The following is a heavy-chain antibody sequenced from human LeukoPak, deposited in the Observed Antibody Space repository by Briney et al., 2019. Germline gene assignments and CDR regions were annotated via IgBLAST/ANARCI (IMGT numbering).Heavy chain of an antibody. D-gene: IGHD3-10*01. CDR3: AKDPLGILSGSSYFDY. J-gene: IGHJ4*02. CDR1: GFTFNSYT. CDR2: ISTTSTYI. Sequence: GRSLRLSCAASGFTFNSYTMNWVRQAPGKGLEWVSSISTTSTYIYYADSMKGRFTISRDNAKNSLYLQMNSLRAEDTALYYCAKDPLGILSGSSYFDYWGQGTLVTVSS. V-gene: IGHV3-21*04.